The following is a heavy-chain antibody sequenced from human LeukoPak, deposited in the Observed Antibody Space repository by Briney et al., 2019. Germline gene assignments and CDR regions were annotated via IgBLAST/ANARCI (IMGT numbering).Heavy chain of an antibody. CDR1: GFTFSSYW. V-gene: IGHV3-7*01. D-gene: IGHD3-3*01. J-gene: IGHJ3*02. CDR3: ARESLNYDFWSGYSPDAFDI. CDR2: IKQDGSEK. Sequence: GGSLRLSCAASGFTFSSYWMSWVRQAPGKGLEWVANIKQDGSEKYYVDSVKGRFTISRDNAKNSLYLQMNSLRAEDTAVYYCARESLNYDFWSGYSPDAFDIWGQGTMVTVSS.